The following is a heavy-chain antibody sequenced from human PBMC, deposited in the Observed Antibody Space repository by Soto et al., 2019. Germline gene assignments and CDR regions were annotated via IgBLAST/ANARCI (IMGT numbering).Heavy chain of an antibody. CDR3: TGGSAVAGTAATLNYYGMDV. Sequence: SETLSLTCAVYGGSFSGYYWSWIRQPPGKGLEWIGEINHSGSTNYNPSLKSRVTISVDTSKNQFSLKLSSVTAADTAGYYCTGGSAVAGTAATLNYYGMDVWGQGTTVTVSS. CDR2: INHSGST. CDR1: GGSFSGYY. J-gene: IGHJ6*02. D-gene: IGHD6-19*01. V-gene: IGHV4-34*01.